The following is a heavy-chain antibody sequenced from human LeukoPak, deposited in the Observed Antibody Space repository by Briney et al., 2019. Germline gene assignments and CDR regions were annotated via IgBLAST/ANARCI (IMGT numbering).Heavy chain of an antibody. J-gene: IGHJ3*02. Sequence: ASVKVSCKTSGYTFRNYGVNWVRQAPGQGLEWMGWISANNGNTKSAENLQGRLTMTRDTSTSTAYMELRSLRSDDTAVYYCAKDGPFDIWGQGTMVAVSS. CDR3: AKDGPFDI. CDR2: ISANNGNT. V-gene: IGHV1-18*01. D-gene: IGHD3/OR15-3a*01. CDR1: GYTFRNYG.